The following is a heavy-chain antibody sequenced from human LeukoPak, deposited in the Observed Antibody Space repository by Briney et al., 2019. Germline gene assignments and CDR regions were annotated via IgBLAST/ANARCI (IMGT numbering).Heavy chain of an antibody. J-gene: IGHJ5*02. CDR3: ARLRTTRGPITVTPSYPGSPNWFDP. CDR2: INPEDSDT. V-gene: IGHV5-51*01. CDR1: GYSFTSYW. Sequence: GESLKISCKGSGYSFTSYWIGWVRQVPGKGLEWMGIINPEDSDTTYSPSFQGQVTISADKSISIAYLQWSSLKASDTAMYYCARLRTTRGPITVTPSYPGSPNWFDPWGQGTLVTVSS. D-gene: IGHD4-17*01.